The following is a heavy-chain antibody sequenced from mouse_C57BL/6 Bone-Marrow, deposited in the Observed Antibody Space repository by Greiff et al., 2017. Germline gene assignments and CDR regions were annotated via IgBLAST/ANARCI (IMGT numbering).Heavy chain of an antibody. D-gene: IGHD1-1*01. CDR3: ARGGYDSTYGYFDV. Sequence: QVQLKESGAELVRPGASVKLSCKTSGYIFTSYWIHWVKQRSGQGLGWIARFFPGTDNTYYNEKFKGKAPLTADKASSTAYMHLSSLKSEDSAVYFCARGGYDSTYGYFDVWGAGTTVTVSS. J-gene: IGHJ1*01. CDR2: FFPGTDNT. CDR1: GYIFTSYW. V-gene: IGHV1S132*01.